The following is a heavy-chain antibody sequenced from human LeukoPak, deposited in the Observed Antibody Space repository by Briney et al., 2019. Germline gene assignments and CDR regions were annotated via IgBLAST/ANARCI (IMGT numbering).Heavy chain of an antibody. J-gene: IGHJ4*02. CDR2: ISRRSSHI. CDR3: AREYDSKGRFDW. Sequence: GGSLRLSCAAPASIFSSHTMNRVRQAPGEGLEGVSSISRRSSHINNADSVKGRFIISRDNAKNSLYLQMNSLRDEDMGFYYCAREYDSKGRFDWWGQGTLVTVSS. D-gene: IGHD3-22*01. CDR1: ASIFSSHT. V-gene: IGHV3-21*01.